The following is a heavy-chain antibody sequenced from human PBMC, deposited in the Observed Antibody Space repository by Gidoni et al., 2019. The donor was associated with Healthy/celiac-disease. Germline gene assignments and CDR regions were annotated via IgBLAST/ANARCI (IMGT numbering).Heavy chain of an antibody. D-gene: IGHD1-26*01. CDR2: ISSSSSYI. V-gene: IGHV3-21*01. CDR3: ARPLGASGSYSL. J-gene: IGHJ4*02. CDR1: GFTFSRYS. Sequence: EVQLVESGGGLVKPGGSLRLSCAASGFTFSRYSMNWVRQAPGKGLEWVSSISSSSSYIYYADSVKGRFTISRDNAKNSLYLQMNSLRAEDTAVYYCARPLGASGSYSLWGQGTLVTVSS.